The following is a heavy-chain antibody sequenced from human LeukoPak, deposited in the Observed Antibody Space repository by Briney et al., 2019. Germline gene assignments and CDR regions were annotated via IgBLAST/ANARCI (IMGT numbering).Heavy chain of an antibody. CDR1: GDSISGYS. J-gene: IGHJ4*02. CDR3: ARQGEQWLVRGCFVY. V-gene: IGHV4-39*01. Sequence: PSETLSLTCTVSGDSISGYSWSWIRQPPGKGLEWIGSIYYSGSTYYNPSLKSRVTISVDTSKNQFSLKLSSVTAADTAVYYCARQGEQWLVRGCFVYWGQGTLVTVSS. D-gene: IGHD6-19*01. CDR2: IYYSGST.